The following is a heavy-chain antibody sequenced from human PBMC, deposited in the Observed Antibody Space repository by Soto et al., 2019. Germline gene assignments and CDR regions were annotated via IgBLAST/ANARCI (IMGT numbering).Heavy chain of an antibody. CDR1: GGSISSDY. J-gene: IGHJ5*02. Sequence: QVQLQESGPGLVKPSETLSLTCTVSGGSISSDYWSWIRQPPGKGLEWIGYIYYSGSTNYNPSLKSRVTISVDTSKNQFSLKLSSVTAADTAVYYCARVAPAWFDPWGQGTLVTVSS. CDR3: ARVAPAWFDP. CDR2: IYYSGST. V-gene: IGHV4-59*01.